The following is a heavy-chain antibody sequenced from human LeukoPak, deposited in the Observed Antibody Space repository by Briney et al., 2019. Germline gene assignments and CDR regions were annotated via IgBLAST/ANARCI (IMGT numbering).Heavy chain of an antibody. D-gene: IGHD3-22*01. J-gene: IGHJ4*02. CDR1: GYTFTSYG. Sequence: ASVKVSCKASGYTFTSYGISWVRQAPGQGLEWMGWISAYNGNTNYAQKLQGRVTMTTDTSTSTAYMELRSLRSDDTAVYYCARDARRYYYDSSGYFDYWGQGTLATVSS. CDR2: ISAYNGNT. CDR3: ARDARRYYYDSSGYFDY. V-gene: IGHV1-18*01.